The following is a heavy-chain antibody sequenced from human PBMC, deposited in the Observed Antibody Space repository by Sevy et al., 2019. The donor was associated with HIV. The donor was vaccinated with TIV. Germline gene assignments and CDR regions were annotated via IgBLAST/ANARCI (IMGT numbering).Heavy chain of an antibody. CDR1: GFTFSDYA. V-gene: IGHV3-9*01. J-gene: IGHJ3*01. CDR3: GRALVYCWINSCYGGDVNAFDL. CDR2: ISWNSGAM. D-gene: IGHD2-2*01. Sequence: GGSLRLSCAASGFTFSDYAMHWVRQVPGKGLEWVSGISWNSGAMGYADSVQGRFTISRDNAKNSLYLQMNSVRAEDTALYYGGRALVYCWINSCYGGDVNAFDLWGQGTMVTVSS.